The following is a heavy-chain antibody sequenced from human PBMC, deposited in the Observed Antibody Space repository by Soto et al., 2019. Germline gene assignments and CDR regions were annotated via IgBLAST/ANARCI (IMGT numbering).Heavy chain of an antibody. J-gene: IGHJ6*02. CDR3: AREQNPMVAEYSMDV. CDR1: GFTFSDHY. V-gene: IGHV3-72*01. Sequence: EVQLVESGGGLVQPGGSLRLSCAASGFTFSDHYMDWVRQAPGKGLEWVGRTRNKANSYTTEYAASAKGRFTISRDDSKNSLYLQMHSLKTEDTAVYYCAREQNPMVAEYSMDVWGQGTTVTVSS. D-gene: IGHD5-12*01. CDR2: TRNKANSYTT.